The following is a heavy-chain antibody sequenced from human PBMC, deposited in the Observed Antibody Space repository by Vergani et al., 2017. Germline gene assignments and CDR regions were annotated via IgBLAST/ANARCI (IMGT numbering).Heavy chain of an antibody. V-gene: IGHV1-69*13. J-gene: IGHJ4*02. CDR3: ARGLLPSPGAGHFDF. D-gene: IGHD7-27*01. CDR2: IIPIFGTA. CDR1: GGTFSSYA. Sequence: QVQLVQSGAEVKKPGSSVKVSCKASGGTFSSYAISWVRQAPGQGLEWMGRIIPIFGTANYAQKFQGRVTITADESTSTAYMELSSLRSDDTAVYFCARGLLPSPGAGHFDFWGQGTLVTVSS.